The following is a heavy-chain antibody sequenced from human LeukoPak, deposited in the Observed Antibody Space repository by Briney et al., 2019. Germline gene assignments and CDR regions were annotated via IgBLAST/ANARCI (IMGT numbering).Heavy chain of an antibody. D-gene: IGHD2/OR15-2a*01. CDR2: IYTSGNT. CDR3: TRGDNT. V-gene: IGHV4-61*02. CDR1: GGSISSGSSY. Sequence: PSETLSLTCTVSGGSISSGSSYWSWIRQPAGKGLEWIGRIYTSGNTNYKPFLQSRVTISVDTAKNQFSLKLSSVTAADTAVYYCTRGDNTWGQGTLVTVSS. J-gene: IGHJ5*02.